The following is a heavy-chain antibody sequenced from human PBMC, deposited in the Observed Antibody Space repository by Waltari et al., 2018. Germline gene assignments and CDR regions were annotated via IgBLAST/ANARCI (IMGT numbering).Heavy chain of an antibody. J-gene: IGHJ4*02. V-gene: IGHV4-61*02. CDR1: GSSISSSIY. CDR3: ARELGN. CDR2: IYTSGST. Sequence: QVQLQESGPGLVKPSQTLSLTCAVSGSSISSSIYWTWIRQPAGKGLEWIGLIYTSGSTNYNPSLKSRVTISVDASKNQFSLKLSSVTAADTAVYYCARELGNWGQGTLVTVSA.